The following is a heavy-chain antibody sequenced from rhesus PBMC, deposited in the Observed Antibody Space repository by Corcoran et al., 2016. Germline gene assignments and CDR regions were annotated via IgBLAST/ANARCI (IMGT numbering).Heavy chain of an antibody. D-gene: IGHD3-3*01. J-gene: IGHJ4*01. Sequence: EVQLVESGGGLVQPGGSLRLSCTGSGFTFGSYYMYWVRQAPGKGLEWVSAINIGGGSTWYTDSVKGRCTISKENAKNTLYLQMDSLRAEDTAVYYCAREEYNIWTGSLSYWGQGVLVTVSS. CDR1: GFTFGSYY. CDR3: AREEYNIWTGSLSY. CDR2: INIGGGST. V-gene: IGHV3-8*01.